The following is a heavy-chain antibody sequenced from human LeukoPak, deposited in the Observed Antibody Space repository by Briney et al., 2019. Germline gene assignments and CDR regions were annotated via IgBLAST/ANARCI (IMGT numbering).Heavy chain of an antibody. CDR3: ARGIAARHNWFDP. D-gene: IGHD6-6*01. CDR1: GYTFTSYD. V-gene: IGHV1-8*03. J-gene: IGHJ5*02. Sequence: ASVKVSCKASGYTFTSYDINWARQATGQGLEWMGWMNPNSGNTGYAQKFQGRVTITRNTSISTAYMELSSLRSEDTAVYYCARGIAARHNWFDPWGQGTLVTVSS. CDR2: MNPNSGNT.